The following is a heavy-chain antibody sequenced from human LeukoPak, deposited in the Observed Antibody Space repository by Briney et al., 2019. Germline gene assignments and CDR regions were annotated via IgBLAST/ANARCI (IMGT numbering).Heavy chain of an antibody. CDR3: ARQKNEYYFDY. J-gene: IGHJ4*02. V-gene: IGHV4-39*01. CDR2: IYYSGST. Sequence: PSETLSLTCTVSGGSISSSSYYWGWIRQPPGKGLEWIGSIYYSGSTYYNPSLKSRVTISVDTSKNQFSLKLSSVTAADTAVYYCARQKNEYYFDYWGQGTLVTVSS. CDR1: GGSISSSSYY.